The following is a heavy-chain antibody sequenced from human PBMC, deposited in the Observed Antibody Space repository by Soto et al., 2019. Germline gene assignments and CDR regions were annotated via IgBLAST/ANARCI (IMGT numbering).Heavy chain of an antibody. CDR2: ISAYNGNT. Sequence: ASVKVSCKASGYTFTSYGISWVRQAPGQGLEWMGWISAYNGNTNYAQKLQGRVTMTTDTSTSTAYMELRSLRSDDTAVYYCARDGYYYGSGSYYHYYGMDVWGQGTTVTVS. D-gene: IGHD3-10*01. V-gene: IGHV1-18*01. J-gene: IGHJ6*02. CDR1: GYTFTSYG. CDR3: ARDGYYYGSGSYYHYYGMDV.